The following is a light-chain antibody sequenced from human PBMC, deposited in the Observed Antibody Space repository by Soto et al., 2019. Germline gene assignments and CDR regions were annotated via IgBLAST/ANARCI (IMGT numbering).Light chain of an antibody. Sequence: SYELTQPPSVSVSPGQTARIICSGDALAKQIAYWYQQKPAQAPVLVIYKDSERPSGIPERFSGSNSGTTVTLTISGVQAEDEADYYCQSADSSGSYRVFGGGTKVTVL. V-gene: IGLV3-25*03. J-gene: IGLJ2*01. CDR3: QSADSSGSYRV. CDR2: KDS. CDR1: ALAKQI.